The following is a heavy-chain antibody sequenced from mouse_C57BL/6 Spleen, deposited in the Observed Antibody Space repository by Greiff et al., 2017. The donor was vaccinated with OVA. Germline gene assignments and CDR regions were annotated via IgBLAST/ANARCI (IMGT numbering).Heavy chain of an antibody. CDR1: GYTFTSYW. Sequence: QVQLQQSGAELVRPGSSVKLSCKASGYTFTSYWMHWVKQRPIQGLEWIGNIDPSDSETHYNQKFKDKATLTVDKSSSTAYMQLSSLTSEDSAVYYWARSDRPPFDGMGDWGQGTSGTVSS. CDR2: IDPSDSET. J-gene: IGHJ4*01. CDR3: ARSDRPPFDGMGD. V-gene: IGHV1-52*01.